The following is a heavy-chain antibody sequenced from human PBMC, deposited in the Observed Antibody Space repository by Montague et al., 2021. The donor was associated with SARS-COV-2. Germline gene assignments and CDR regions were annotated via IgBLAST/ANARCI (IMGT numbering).Heavy chain of an antibody. D-gene: IGHD5-18*01. CDR3: AKGHKIQRLVFNSAPDWFDP. CDR2: IGWRSGSI. CDR1: GFTFDDYV. J-gene: IGHJ5*02. V-gene: IGHV3-9*01. Sequence: SLRLSLSASGFTFDDYVMHWVRQAPGKGLEWVSGIGWRSGSIGYADSVKGRFTISRDNAKNSLYLQMNSLRAEDTALHHCAKGHKIQRLVFNSAPDWFDPWGQGTLVTVSS.